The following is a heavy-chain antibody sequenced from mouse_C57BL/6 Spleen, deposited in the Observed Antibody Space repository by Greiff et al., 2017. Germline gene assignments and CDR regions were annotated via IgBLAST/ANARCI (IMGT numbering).Heavy chain of an antibody. J-gene: IGHJ1*03. CDR1: GYTFTSYW. CDR3: TRVTTVVATDWYFGV. CDR2: IFPGNSDT. Sequence: VQLQQSGTVLARPGASVKMSCKTSGYTFTSYWMHWVKQRPGQGLEWIGAIFPGNSDTSYNQKFKGKAKLTAVTSASTAYMELSSLTNEDSAVYYCTRVTTVVATDWYFGVWGTGTTVTVSA. D-gene: IGHD1-1*01. V-gene: IGHV1-5*01.